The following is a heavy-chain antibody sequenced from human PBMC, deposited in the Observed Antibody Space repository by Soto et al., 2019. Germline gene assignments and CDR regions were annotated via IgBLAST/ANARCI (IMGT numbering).Heavy chain of an antibody. CDR2: INHRGSA. Sequence: PETLSLTCAVSGASVSSTYWWSWVRQPPGKGPEWIGEINHRGSANYNPSLKSRVTISVDISKSQFSLRLTSVTAADTAVYYCARYNAASGTYYFDFWGQGALVTV. J-gene: IGHJ4*02. V-gene: IGHV4-4*03. CDR1: GASVSSTYW. D-gene: IGHD6-13*01. CDR3: ARYNAASGTYYFDF.